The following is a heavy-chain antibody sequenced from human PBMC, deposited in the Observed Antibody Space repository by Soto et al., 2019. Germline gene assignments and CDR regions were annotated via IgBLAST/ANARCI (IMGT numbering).Heavy chain of an antibody. CDR2: IKHDGTQK. CDR3: GGGDY. V-gene: IGHV3-7*01. CDR1: GFTFSTYW. Sequence: EVQMVESGGDLVQPGGSLRLSCAASGFTFSTYWMNWVRQAPGKGLEWVANIKHDGTQKYYMDSVKGRFTISRDNAKNSLYLQISSLRVEDTAVYYCGGGDYWGQGTLGTVSS. D-gene: IGHD3-16*01. J-gene: IGHJ4*02.